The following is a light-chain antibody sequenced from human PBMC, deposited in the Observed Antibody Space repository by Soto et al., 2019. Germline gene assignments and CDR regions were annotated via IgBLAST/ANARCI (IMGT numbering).Light chain of an antibody. CDR3: QQYGSSPLT. CDR1: QSVSSTY. V-gene: IGKV3-20*01. CDR2: GAS. J-gene: IGKJ1*01. Sequence: EIVLTQSPGTLSLSPGERATLSCRASQSVSSTYLAWYQQKPGQAPRLLIYGASSRATGIPDRFSGSGSGADFTLTISRLEPEDFAVYYCQQYGSSPLTFGQGTKVEI.